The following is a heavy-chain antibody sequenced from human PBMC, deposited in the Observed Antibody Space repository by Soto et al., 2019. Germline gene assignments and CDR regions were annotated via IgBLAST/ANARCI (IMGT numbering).Heavy chain of an antibody. D-gene: IGHD1-1*01. J-gene: IGHJ6*02. CDR1: GFTVNNYP. V-gene: IGHV3-48*02. CDR3: ARDCVNCGDAMDV. CDR2: ISSGSTTI. Sequence: EVQQGESGGGLVQPGGSLRLACGGSGFTVNNYPMNWVRQVPGKGLEWVAYISSGSTTIRYADSVKGRFTTLRDHAENSLYLQLNSLRDDDTAVYYCARDCVNCGDAMDVWGQGTAVTVSS.